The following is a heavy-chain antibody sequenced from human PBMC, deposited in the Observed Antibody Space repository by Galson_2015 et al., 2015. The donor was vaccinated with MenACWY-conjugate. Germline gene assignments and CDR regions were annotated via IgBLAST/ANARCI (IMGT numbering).Heavy chain of an antibody. Sequence: PALVKPTQTLTLTCTFSGFSLSTSGVRVSWIRQPPGKALEWLARIGWDDDKFYSTSLKTRLTISKDTSKNQVVLTMTNMDPVDTATYYCARDVDTAMGYYFDYWGQGTLV. CDR3: ARDVDTAMGYYFDY. J-gene: IGHJ4*02. D-gene: IGHD5-18*01. CDR2: IGWDDDK. V-gene: IGHV2-70*04. CDR1: GFSLSTSGVR.